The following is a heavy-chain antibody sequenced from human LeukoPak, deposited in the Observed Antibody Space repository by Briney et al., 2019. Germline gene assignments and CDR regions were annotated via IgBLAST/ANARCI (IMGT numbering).Heavy chain of an antibody. Sequence: GGSLRLSCAASGFTFSSYDMHWVRQAPGKGLEWVAVISYDGSNKYYADSVKGRFTISRDNSKNTLYLQMNSLRAEDTAVYYCAKDGKGFLEWLFDAFDIWGQGTMVTVSS. V-gene: IGHV3-30*18. CDR3: AKDGKGFLEWLFDAFDI. CDR1: GFTFSSYD. J-gene: IGHJ3*02. CDR2: ISYDGSNK. D-gene: IGHD3-3*01.